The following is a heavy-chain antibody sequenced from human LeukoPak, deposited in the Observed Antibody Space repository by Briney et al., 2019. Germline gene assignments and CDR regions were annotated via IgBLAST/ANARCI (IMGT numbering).Heavy chain of an antibody. V-gene: IGHV4-34*01. CDR1: GGSFSGYY. J-gene: IGHJ4*02. CDR2: INHSGST. CDR3: ARVAAATGDYFDY. D-gene: IGHD6-13*01. Sequence: PSETLSLTCAVYGGSFSGYYWSWIRQPPGKGLEWIGEINHSGSTNYNPSLKSRVTISVDTSKNQFSLKLSSVTAADTAVYYCARVAAATGDYFDYWGQGTLVTVSS.